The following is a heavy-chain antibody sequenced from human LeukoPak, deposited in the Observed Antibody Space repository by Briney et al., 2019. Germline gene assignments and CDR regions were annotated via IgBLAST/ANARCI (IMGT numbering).Heavy chain of an antibody. Sequence: GASVKVSCKASGYTFTSYYMHWVRQAPGQGLEWMGIINPSGGSTSYAQKFQGRVTMTRDMSTSTVYMELSSLRSEDTAVYYCARERTDCYDSSGYYGPWGQGTLITVSS. J-gene: IGHJ5*02. D-gene: IGHD3-22*01. CDR2: INPSGGST. CDR1: GYTFTSYY. CDR3: ARERTDCYDSSGYYGP. V-gene: IGHV1-46*01.